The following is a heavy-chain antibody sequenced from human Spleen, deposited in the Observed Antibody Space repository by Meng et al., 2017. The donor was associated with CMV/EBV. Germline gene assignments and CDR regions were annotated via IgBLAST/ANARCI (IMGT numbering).Heavy chain of an antibody. V-gene: IGHV3-33*06. CDR3: AKEEEELVSYYGMDV. D-gene: IGHD6-6*01. CDR1: GFPFGTYA. CDR2: IWYDGSRK. J-gene: IGHJ6*02. Sequence: GGSLRLSCAASGFPFGTYAMHWVRQAPGQGLEWVAIIWYDGSRKYYADSVKGRFTISRDTSKNMVYLEMNSLRAEDTAVYYCAKEEEELVSYYGMDVWGQGTTVTVSS.